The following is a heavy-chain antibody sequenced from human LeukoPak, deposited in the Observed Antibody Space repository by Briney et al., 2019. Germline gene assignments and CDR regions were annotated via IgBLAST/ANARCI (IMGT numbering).Heavy chain of an antibody. CDR1: GGSISSSSYY. J-gene: IGHJ4*02. V-gene: IGHV4-39*07. D-gene: IGHD1-7*01. Sequence: SETLSLTCTVSGGSISSSSYYWGWIRQPPGKGLEWIGSIYYSGSTYYNPSLKSRVTISVDTSKNQFSLKLSSVTAADTAVYYCTRGHYAGTTSWGQGTLVTVSS. CDR3: TRGHYAGTTS. CDR2: IYYSGST.